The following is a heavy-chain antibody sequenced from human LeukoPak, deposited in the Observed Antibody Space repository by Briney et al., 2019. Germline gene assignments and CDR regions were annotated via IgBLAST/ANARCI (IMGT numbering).Heavy chain of an antibody. D-gene: IGHD2-2*01. J-gene: IGHJ4*02. CDR2: ISSSSSTI. CDR3: ARDHHYCLSTSCYYFDY. V-gene: IGHV3-48*01. Sequence: GGSLRLSCAASGFTFNLYSMNWVRQVPGKGLEWISYISSSSSTIFYADSVKGRFTISRDNGKNSLYLQMNSLRAEDAAVYYCARDHHYCLSTSCYYFDYWGQGTLVTVSS. CDR1: GFTFNLYS.